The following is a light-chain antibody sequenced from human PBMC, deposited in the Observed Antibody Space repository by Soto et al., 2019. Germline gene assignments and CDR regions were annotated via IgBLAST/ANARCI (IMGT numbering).Light chain of an antibody. CDR2: FEGSGSY. CDR3: ETWDTNTRV. J-gene: IGLJ2*01. V-gene: IGLV4-60*03. CDR1: SGHSSYI. Sequence: QLVLTQSSSASASLGSSVKLTCTLSSGHSSYIIAWHQQQPGKAPRYLMKFEGSGSYNRGSGVPDRFSGSSSRADCYLTISTLQSEDEADYYCETWDTNTRVFGGGTKLTVL.